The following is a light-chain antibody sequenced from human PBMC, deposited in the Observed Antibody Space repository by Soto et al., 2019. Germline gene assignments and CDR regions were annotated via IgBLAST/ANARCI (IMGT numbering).Light chain of an antibody. V-gene: IGLV2-11*01. CDR2: DVS. J-gene: IGLJ1*01. CDR3: CSYAGSPYV. Sequence: SALTKPRSVYGSPGQSVTISCTGTSSDVGRYNYVSWYQHHPGKAPKLMIYDVSTRPSGVPDRFSGSKSGTTASLTISGLQAEDEADYYCCSYAGSPYVFGTGTKVTVL. CDR1: SSDVGRYNY.